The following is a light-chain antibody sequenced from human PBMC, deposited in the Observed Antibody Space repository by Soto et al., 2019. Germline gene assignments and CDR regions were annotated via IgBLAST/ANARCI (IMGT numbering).Light chain of an antibody. CDR3: QKSDHLPL. J-gene: IGKJ3*01. Sequence: DIQMTQSPPSLSASVGDRVTITCQASQDIGNSLNWFQHKPGKAPNFVLYDASNLEIGVPSRFSGSGSGTDFTFTISSLRPEDIAKYYCQKSDHLPLFGPGTKVESK. V-gene: IGKV1-33*01. CDR2: DAS. CDR1: QDIGNS.